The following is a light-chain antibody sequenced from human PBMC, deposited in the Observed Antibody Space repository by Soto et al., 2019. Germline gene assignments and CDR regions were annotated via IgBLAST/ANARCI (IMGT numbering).Light chain of an antibody. Sequence: QSVLTQPASVSGSPGHSITISCTGPISDVGSYKFVSWYQQHPGKAPKLMIYEGSKRPSGVSNRFSGSKSGNTASLTISGLQAEDEADYYCCSYAGSSTLVFGGGTKLTVL. V-gene: IGLV2-23*01. CDR2: EGS. J-gene: IGLJ2*01. CDR1: ISDVGSYKF. CDR3: CSYAGSSTLV.